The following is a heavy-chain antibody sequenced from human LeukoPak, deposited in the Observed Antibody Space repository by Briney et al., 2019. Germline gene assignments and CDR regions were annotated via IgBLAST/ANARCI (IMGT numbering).Heavy chain of an antibody. CDR2: IYTSGST. V-gene: IGHV4-4*07. D-gene: IGHD3-3*01. J-gene: IGHJ4*02. CDR3: ARDEGVLRFLEY. CDR1: GGSFSGYY. Sequence: SETLSLACAVYGGSFSGYYWSWIRQPAGKGLEWIGRIYTSGSTNYNPSLKSRVTMSLDASRNQFSLRLTSVTAADTAVYFCARDEGVLRFLEYWGQGIQVTVSS.